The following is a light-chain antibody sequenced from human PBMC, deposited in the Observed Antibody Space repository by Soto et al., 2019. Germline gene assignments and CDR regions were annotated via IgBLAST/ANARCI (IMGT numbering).Light chain of an antibody. V-gene: IGKV1-5*01. Sequence: STLSASVGDRVTITCRASQSISSCLAWYQQKPGKAPKLLIYDASSLASGIPARFSGSGSGTEFTLTISCLPPEDCATYYCHRYGSSSQPFGQGTNV. CDR2: DAS. J-gene: IGKJ1*01. CDR3: HRYGSSSQP. CDR1: QSISSC.